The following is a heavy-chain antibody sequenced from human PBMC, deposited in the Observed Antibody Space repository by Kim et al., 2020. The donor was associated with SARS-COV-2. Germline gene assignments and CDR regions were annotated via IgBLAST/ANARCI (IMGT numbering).Heavy chain of an antibody. CDR1: GFTFSSYG. V-gene: IGHV3-33*05. Sequence: GGSLRLSCAASGFTFSSYGMHWVRQAPGKGLEWVAVISYDGSNKYYADSVKGRFTISRDNSKNTLYLQMNRLRAEDTAVYYCARDTSVPTGTLDYWGQGTLVTVSS. CDR3: ARDTSVPTGTLDY. J-gene: IGHJ4*02. D-gene: IGHD1-1*01. CDR2: ISYDGSNK.